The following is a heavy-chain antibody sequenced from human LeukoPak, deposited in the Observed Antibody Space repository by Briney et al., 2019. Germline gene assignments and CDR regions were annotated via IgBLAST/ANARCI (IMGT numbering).Heavy chain of an antibody. V-gene: IGHV1-3*01. Sequence: ASVKVSCMASGYTFTSYAMHWVRQAPGQRLEWMGWINAGNGNTKYSQKFQGRDTITRDTSASTAYMELSSLRSEDTAVYYCARDLTTVSWFDAWGQGTLVTVSS. J-gene: IGHJ5*02. CDR1: GYTFTSYA. D-gene: IGHD4-11*01. CDR2: INAGNGNT. CDR3: ARDLTTVSWFDA.